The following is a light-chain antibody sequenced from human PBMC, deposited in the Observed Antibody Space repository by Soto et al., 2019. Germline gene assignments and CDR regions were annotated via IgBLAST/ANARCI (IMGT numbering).Light chain of an antibody. CDR1: KSVSSSY. V-gene: IGKV3D-20*02. J-gene: IGKJ5*01. CDR2: DAS. Sequence: EIVLTQSPGTLSLSPGERATLTCRASKSVSSSYLAWYQQKTGQAPRLLIYDASNRANGIPERFSGSGSGADLTLTFSRLEPEDFAAYFCQQRSNSPPLTFGQGTRLEIK. CDR3: QQRSNSPPLT.